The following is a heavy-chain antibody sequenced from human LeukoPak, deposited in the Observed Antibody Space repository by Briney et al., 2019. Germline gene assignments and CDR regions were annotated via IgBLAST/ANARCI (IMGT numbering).Heavy chain of an antibody. Sequence: GGSLRLSCSASGFTFSSYAMHWVRQAPGKGLECVSAISSNGGSTYYADSVKGRFTISRDNSKNTLYLQMSSLRAEDTAVYYCVKRANSGYAALDYWGQGTLVTVSS. CDR2: ISSNGGST. D-gene: IGHD5-12*01. CDR3: VKRANSGYAALDY. J-gene: IGHJ4*02. CDR1: GFTFSSYA. V-gene: IGHV3-64D*06.